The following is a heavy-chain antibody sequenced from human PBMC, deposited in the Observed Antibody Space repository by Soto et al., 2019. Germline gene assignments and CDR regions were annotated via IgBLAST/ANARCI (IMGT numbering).Heavy chain of an antibody. D-gene: IGHD3-16*02. V-gene: IGHV4-4*02. CDR1: GGSISSSNW. J-gene: IGHJ4*02. Sequence: SETLSLTCAVSGGSISSSNWWSWVRQPPGKGLEWIGEIYHSGSTNYNPSLKSRVTISVDKSKNQFSLKLSSVTAADTAVYYCARAVYVWGSYRTYYFDYWGQGTLVTVSS. CDR3: ARAVYVWGSYRTYYFDY. CDR2: IYHSGST.